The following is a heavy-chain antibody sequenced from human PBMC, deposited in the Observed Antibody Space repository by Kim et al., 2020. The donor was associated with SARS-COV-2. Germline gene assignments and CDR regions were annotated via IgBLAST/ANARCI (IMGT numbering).Heavy chain of an antibody. J-gene: IGHJ3*02. Sequence: TIGYAXSVKXRFTITGDNAKNSLHLQMNSLRDEDTAVYYCVRDENFAFDIWGQGTMVTVSS. CDR3: VRDENFAFDI. CDR2: TI. V-gene: IGHV3-48*03.